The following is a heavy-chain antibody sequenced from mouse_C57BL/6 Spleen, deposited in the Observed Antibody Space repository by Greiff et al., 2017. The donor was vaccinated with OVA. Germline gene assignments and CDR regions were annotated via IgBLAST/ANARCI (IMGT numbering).Heavy chain of an antibody. CDR2: IWSDGST. J-gene: IGHJ4*01. Sequence: VKLVESGPGLVAPSQSLSITCTVSGFSLTSYGVHWVRQPPGKGLEWLVVIWSDGSTTYNSALKSRLSISKDNSKSQVFLKMNSLQTDDTAMYYCARGQLRGGYAMDYWGQGTSVTVSS. D-gene: IGHD3-2*02. V-gene: IGHV2-6*03. CDR1: GFSLTSYG. CDR3: ARGQLRGGYAMDY.